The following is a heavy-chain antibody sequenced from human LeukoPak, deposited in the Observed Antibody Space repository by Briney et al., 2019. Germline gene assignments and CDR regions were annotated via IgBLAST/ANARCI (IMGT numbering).Heavy chain of an antibody. D-gene: IGHD3-3*01. Sequence: GASVKVSCKASGYTFTSYGISWVRQAPGQGLEWMVWISAYNGNTNYAQKLQGRVTMTTDTSTSTAYMELRSLRSDDTAVYYCAMTPQFGVVIIYWFDPWGQGTLVTVSS. CDR3: AMTPQFGVVIIYWFDP. J-gene: IGHJ5*02. CDR2: ISAYNGNT. CDR1: GYTFTSYG. V-gene: IGHV1-18*01.